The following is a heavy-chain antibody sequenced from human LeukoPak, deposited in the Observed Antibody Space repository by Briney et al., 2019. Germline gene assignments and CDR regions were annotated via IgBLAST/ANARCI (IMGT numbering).Heavy chain of an antibody. D-gene: IGHD4-23*01. CDR3: ARDGGPPYYYYYMDV. CDR2: INHSGST. CDR1: GGSFSGYY. J-gene: IGHJ6*03. Sequence: SETLSLTCAVYGGSFSGYYWSWIRQPPRKGLGWIGEINHSGSTNYNPSLTSRVTISVDTSKNQFSLKLSSVTAADTAVYYCARDGGPPYYYYYMDVWGKGTTVTISS. V-gene: IGHV4-34*01.